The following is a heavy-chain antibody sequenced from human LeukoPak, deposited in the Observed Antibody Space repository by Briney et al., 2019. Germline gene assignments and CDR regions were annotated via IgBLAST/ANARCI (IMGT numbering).Heavy chain of an antibody. D-gene: IGHD2-2*01. J-gene: IGHJ4*02. V-gene: IGHV4-59*01. CDR1: GGSITGYY. CDR2: IYNSGST. CDR3: TRAYSSSWHPPDY. Sequence: SETLSLTCTVSGGSITGYYWSWIRQPPGKGLEWIGFIYNSGSTNYNPSLKSRVTTSIDTSKNQFSLKLSSVTAADTALYYCTRAYSSSWHPPDYWGQGTLVTVSS.